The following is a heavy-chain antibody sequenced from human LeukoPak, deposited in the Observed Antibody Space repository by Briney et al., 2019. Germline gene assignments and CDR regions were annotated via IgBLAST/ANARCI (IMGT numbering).Heavy chain of an antibody. CDR1: GFTFSNHY. CDR2: IKPDGSDK. D-gene: IGHD3-10*01. Sequence: GGSLRLSCAASGFTFSNHYMNWVRQAPGKGPEWVAYIKPDGSDKNYVDSVKGRFTISRDNAKNSLFLQMNSLRAEDTAVYYCARAQYYYGSGSKYNWFDPWGQGTLVTVSS. CDR3: ARAQYYYGSGSKYNWFDP. J-gene: IGHJ5*02. V-gene: IGHV3-7*01.